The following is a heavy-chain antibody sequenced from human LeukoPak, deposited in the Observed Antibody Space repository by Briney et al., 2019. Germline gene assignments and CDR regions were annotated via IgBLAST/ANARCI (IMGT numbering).Heavy chain of an antibody. D-gene: IGHD1-20*01. Sequence: ASVKVSYKASGYTFTSYAISWVRQAPGQGLEWMGWISAYNGNTNYAQKFQGRVTMTKDTSTSTAYMELRSLRSDDTAVYYCARDYNFREKYNWFDPWGQGTLVTVSS. CDR3: ARDYNFREKYNWFDP. V-gene: IGHV1-18*01. CDR2: ISAYNGNT. J-gene: IGHJ5*02. CDR1: GYTFTSYA.